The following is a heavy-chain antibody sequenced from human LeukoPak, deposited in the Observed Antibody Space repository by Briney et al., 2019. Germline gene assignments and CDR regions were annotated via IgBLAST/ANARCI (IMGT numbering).Heavy chain of an antibody. CDR1: GGSISSGGYY. CDR2: IYYSGST. V-gene: IGHV4-31*03. J-gene: IGHJ5*02. D-gene: IGHD2-2*01. Sequence: SETLSLTCTVSGGSISSGGYYWSWIRQHPGKGLEWIGYIYYSGSTYYNPSLKSRVTISVDTSKNQFSLKLSSVTAADTAVYYCARGKRYCSSTSCPTFGFDPWGQGTLVTVSS. CDR3: ARGKRYCSSTSCPTFGFDP.